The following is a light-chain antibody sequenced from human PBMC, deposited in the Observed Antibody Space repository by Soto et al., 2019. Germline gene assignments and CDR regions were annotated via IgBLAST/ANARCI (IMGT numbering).Light chain of an antibody. CDR1: GTDVGQYNY. CDR3: SSYGGFNNVL. J-gene: IGLJ2*01. CDR2: HVS. V-gene: IGLV2-8*01. Sequence: QSVLTQPPSASGSPGQSVTISCTGAGTDVGQYNYVSWYQQHPGKAPKRLIHHVSRRPSGVPARFSGSKSGNTASLTVSGLQTEDEADYYCSSYGGFNNVLFGGGTKLTVL.